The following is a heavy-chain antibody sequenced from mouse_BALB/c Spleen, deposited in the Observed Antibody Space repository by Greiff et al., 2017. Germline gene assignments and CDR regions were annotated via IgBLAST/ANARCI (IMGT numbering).Heavy chain of an antibody. J-gene: IGHJ4*01. CDR3: TRGGNSYAMDY. CDR2: IYPGNSDT. CDR1: GYSFTSYW. Sequence: EVQLQQSGTVLARPGASVKMSGKASGYSFTSYWMHWVKQRPGQGLEWIGAIYPGNSDTSYNQKFKGKAKLTAVTSPSTAYMELSSLTNEDSAVYYCTRGGNSYAMDYWGQGTSVTVSS. D-gene: IGHD2-1*01. V-gene: IGHV1-5*01.